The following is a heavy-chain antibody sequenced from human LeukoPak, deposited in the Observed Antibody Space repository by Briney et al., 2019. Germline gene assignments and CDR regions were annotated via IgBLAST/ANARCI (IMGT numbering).Heavy chain of an antibody. D-gene: IGHD2-2*02. CDR2: ISPDGSYT. J-gene: IGHJ4*02. CDR3: ARAAEGYCSSTSCYTGGPYFDY. V-gene: IGHV3-74*01. CDR1: GFTFSSSW. Sequence: PGGSLRLSCAASGFTFSSSWMHWVRQVPGKGLVWVSHISPDGSYTDYADSVKGRFIISRDNAKNTMSLQMNSLRAEDTAVYYCARAAEGYCSSTSCYTGGPYFDYWGQGTLVTVSS.